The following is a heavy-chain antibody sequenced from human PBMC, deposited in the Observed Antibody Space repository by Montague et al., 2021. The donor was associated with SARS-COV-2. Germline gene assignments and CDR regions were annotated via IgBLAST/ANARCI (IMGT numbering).Heavy chain of an antibody. D-gene: IGHD6-13*01. CDR3: ARGSSWMGNAFDI. CDR1: GGSISSNY. CDR2: IYYSGST. V-gene: IGHV4-59*01. Sequence: SETLSLTCTVSGGSISSNYWSWIRQPPGKGLEWIGYIYYSGSTNYNPSLKSRVTISVDTSKNQFSLKLSSVTAADTAVYYCARGSSWMGNAFDIWGQGTMVTVSS. J-gene: IGHJ3*02.